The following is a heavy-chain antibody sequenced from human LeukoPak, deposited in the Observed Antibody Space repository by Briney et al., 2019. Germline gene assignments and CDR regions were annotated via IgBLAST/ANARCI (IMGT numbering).Heavy chain of an antibody. Sequence: GESLKISCKGSGYTFITYWIGWVRQMPGKGLEWMGIIYPGDSDTRYSPSFQGQVTISADKSISTAYLQWSSLKASDTAMYYCARLGVAGTNYFDYWGQGTLVTVSS. J-gene: IGHJ4*02. D-gene: IGHD6-19*01. CDR3: ARLGVAGTNYFDY. V-gene: IGHV5-51*01. CDR2: IYPGDSDT. CDR1: GYTFITYW.